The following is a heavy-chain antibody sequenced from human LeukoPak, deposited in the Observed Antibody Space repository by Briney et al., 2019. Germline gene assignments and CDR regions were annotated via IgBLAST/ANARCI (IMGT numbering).Heavy chain of an antibody. Sequence: GGSLRLSCAASGFTFSSYGMHWVRQAPGKGLEWVAVISYDGSNKYYADSVKGRFTISRDNSKNTLYLQMNSLRAEDTAVYYCARDRRGLYDFWSGYHGMDVWGQGTTVTVSS. CDR2: ISYDGSNK. J-gene: IGHJ6*02. D-gene: IGHD3-3*01. V-gene: IGHV3-30*03. CDR3: ARDRRGLYDFWSGYHGMDV. CDR1: GFTFSSYG.